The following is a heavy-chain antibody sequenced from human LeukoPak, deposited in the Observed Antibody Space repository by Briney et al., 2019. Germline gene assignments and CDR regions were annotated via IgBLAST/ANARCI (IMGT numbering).Heavy chain of an antibody. J-gene: IGHJ4*02. CDR1: GGTFSSYA. CDR3: ARAPWYVWGSYRLYYFDY. CDR2: IISIFGTA. Sequence: SVKVSCKASGGTFSSYAISWVRQAPGQGLEWMGRIISIFGTANYAQKFQGRVTITTDESTSTAYMELSSLRSEDTAVYYCARAPWYVWGSYRLYYFDYWGQGTLVTVSS. V-gene: IGHV1-69*05. D-gene: IGHD3-16*02.